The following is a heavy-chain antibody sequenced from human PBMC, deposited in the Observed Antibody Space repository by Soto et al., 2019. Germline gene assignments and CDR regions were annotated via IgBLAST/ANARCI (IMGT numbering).Heavy chain of an antibody. CDR1: GFTVSSNY. CDR3: ARGLYSGWHYFDY. V-gene: IGHV3-66*01. J-gene: IGHJ4*02. Sequence: EVQLVESGGGLVQPGGSLRLSCAASGFTVSSNYMSWVRQAPGKGLEWVSVIYSGGSTYYADSVNGRFTISRDNSKNTLYLQMNSLRAEDTAVYYCARGLYSGWHYFDYWRQGTLVTVSS. CDR2: IYSGGST. D-gene: IGHD5-12*01.